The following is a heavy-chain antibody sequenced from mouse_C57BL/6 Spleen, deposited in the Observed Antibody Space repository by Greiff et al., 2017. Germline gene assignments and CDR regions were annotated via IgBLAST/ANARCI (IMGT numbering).Heavy chain of an antibody. J-gene: IGHJ4*01. D-gene: IGHD4-1*01. CDR2: IHPNSGST. CDR1: GYTFTSYW. CDR3: AGNWDGDYYAMDY. V-gene: IGHV1-64*01. Sequence: QVQLQQPGAELVKPGASVKLSCKASGYTFTSYWMHWVKQRPGQGLEWIGMIHPNSGSTNYNEKFKSKATLTVDKSSSTAYMQLSSLTSEDSAVYYCAGNWDGDYYAMDYWGQGTSVTVSS.